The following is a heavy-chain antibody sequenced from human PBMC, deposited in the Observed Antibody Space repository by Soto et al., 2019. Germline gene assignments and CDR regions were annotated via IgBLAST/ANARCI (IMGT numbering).Heavy chain of an antibody. V-gene: IGHV3-30-3*01. CDR3: ARDPKTSGGQHWAFNYFDS. J-gene: IGHJ4*02. CDR1: GFSFSISP. Sequence: PGGSLRLSVAPSGFSFSISPMHWVRQAPGKGPEWVALISYEGTNKFYADSVKGRFTISRDNSKSTLYLQVDSLRPEDAAVYYCARDPKTSGGQHWAFNYFDSWGQGTLVTVSS. CDR2: ISYEGTNK. D-gene: IGHD7-27*01.